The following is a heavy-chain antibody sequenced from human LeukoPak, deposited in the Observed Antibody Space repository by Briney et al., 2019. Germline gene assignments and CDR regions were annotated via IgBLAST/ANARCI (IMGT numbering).Heavy chain of an antibody. Sequence: GGSLRLSCAASGFALSSHWMTWVRQVPGRGPEWVANVNRDGSETYYLDSVKGRFTISKDNAKNSLYLQMNRLRAEDTALYHCARNNGMDVWGQGTTVIVSS. CDR2: VNRDGSET. CDR3: ARNNGMDV. V-gene: IGHV3-7*03. J-gene: IGHJ6*02. CDR1: GFALSSHW.